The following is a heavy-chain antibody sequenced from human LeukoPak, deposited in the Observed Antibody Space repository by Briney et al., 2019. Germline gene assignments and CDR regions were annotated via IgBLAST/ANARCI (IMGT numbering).Heavy chain of an antibody. J-gene: IGHJ4*02. V-gene: IGHV1-2*06. CDR1: GYTFTGYY. CDR2: INPNSGGT. CDR3: ARITHGSGSYTDY. Sequence: ASVKVSCKASGYTFTGYYMHWVRQAPGQGLEWMGRINPNSGGTNYAQKFQGRVTMTRDTSISTAYMELSRLRSDDTAVYYCARITHGSGSYTDYWGQGTLVTVSS. D-gene: IGHD3-10*01.